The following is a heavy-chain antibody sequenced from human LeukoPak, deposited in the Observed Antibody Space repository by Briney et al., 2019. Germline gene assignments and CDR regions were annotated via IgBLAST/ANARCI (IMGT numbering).Heavy chain of an antibody. Sequence: SETLSLTCTVSGGSFSGYYWSWIRQPPGKGLEWIGEINHSGSTNYNPSLKSRVTTSVDTTKNKFSLKLSSVTAADTAVYYCARLDIVVVPALNWFDPWGQGTLVTVSS. V-gene: IGHV4-34*01. J-gene: IGHJ5*02. D-gene: IGHD2-2*01. CDR1: GGSFSGYY. CDR2: INHSGST. CDR3: ARLDIVVVPALNWFDP.